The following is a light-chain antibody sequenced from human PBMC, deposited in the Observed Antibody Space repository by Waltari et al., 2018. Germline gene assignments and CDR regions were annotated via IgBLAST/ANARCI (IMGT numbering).Light chain of an antibody. J-gene: IGLJ3*02. CDR1: SSDVGGYNY. V-gene: IGLV2-14*01. CDR2: EVS. CDR3: SSYTSSSTLEV. Sequence: QSALTQPASVSGSPGQSITIPCTATSSDVGGYNYVSCYQQHPGKAHKLMIYEVSNRPSGVSNRFSDSKSGNTASLTISGLQAEDEADYYCSSYTSSSTLEVVGGGTKLTVL.